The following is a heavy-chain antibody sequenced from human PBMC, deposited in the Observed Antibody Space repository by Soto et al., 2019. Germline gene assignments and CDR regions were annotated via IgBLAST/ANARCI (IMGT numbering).Heavy chain of an antibody. J-gene: IGHJ5*02. CDR3: ARAHTVTHLRLNWFDP. Sequence: GASVKVSCKASGYTFTSYDINWVRQATGQGLEWMGWMNPNNGNTSYAQKLQGRVTMTTDTSTSTAYMELRSLRSDDTAVYYCARAHTVTHLRLNWFDPWGQGTLVTVSS. CDR1: GYTFTSYD. D-gene: IGHD4-17*01. CDR2: MNPNNGNT. V-gene: IGHV1-18*01.